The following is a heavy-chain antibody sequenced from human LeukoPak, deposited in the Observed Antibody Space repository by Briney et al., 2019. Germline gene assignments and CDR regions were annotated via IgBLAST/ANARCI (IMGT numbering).Heavy chain of an antibody. J-gene: IGHJ6*02. CDR2: VDYSGSI. V-gene: IGHV4-59*01. D-gene: IGHD3-10*01. CDR1: GGSISRNS. CDR3: ARVSPRGVRYYGSGSYSYYGMDV. Sequence: NPSETLSLTCTVSGGSISRNSWNWIRQSPGEGLEWIGYVDYSGSINYNPSLTSRVTISLDTSKNQFFLTLTSVTGADTAVYYCARVSPRGVRYYGSGSYSYYGMDVWGQGTTVTVSS.